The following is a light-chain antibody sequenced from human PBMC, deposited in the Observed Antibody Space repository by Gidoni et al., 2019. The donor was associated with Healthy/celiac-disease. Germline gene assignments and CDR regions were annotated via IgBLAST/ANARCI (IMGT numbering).Light chain of an antibody. CDR2: CAS. CDR1: QNDKSN. CDR3: QQYNNWPCS. J-gene: IGKJ2*04. Sequence: PPGLSVTTEGKATLTCRASQNDKSNLAWYQQKPGQAPKLLIYCASTRATGIPARFSGSGSGTEFTLTISSLQSEDLAVYYCQQYNNWPCSFGQGTKLEIK. V-gene: IGKV3-15*01.